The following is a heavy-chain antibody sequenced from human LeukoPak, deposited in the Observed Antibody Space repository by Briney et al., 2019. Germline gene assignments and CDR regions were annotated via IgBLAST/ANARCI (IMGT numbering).Heavy chain of an antibody. D-gene: IGHD2-21*02. CDR1: GYTLTELS. CDR2: FDPEDGET. CDR3: ARGGDPLSY. J-gene: IGHJ4*02. V-gene: IGHV1-24*01. Sequence: ASVKVSCKVSGYTLTELSMHWVRQAPGKGLEWMGGFDPEDGETIYAQKFQGRVTMTTDTSTSTAYMELRSLRSDDTAVYYCARGGDPLSYWGQGTLVTVSS.